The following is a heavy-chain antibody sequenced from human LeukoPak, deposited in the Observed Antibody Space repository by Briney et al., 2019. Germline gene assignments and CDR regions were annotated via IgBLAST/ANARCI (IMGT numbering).Heavy chain of an antibody. CDR2: IYDNGST. V-gene: IGHV4-59*08. CDR3: ARLKWGTTSWFDP. CDR1: VGSINNYY. J-gene: IGHJ5*01. D-gene: IGHD1-1*01. Sequence: PSETLSLTCTVTVGSINNYYWNWLPHPPGGGRECIGYIYDNGSTKYNASLKSRVTMSVDTSKNQFSLKLSSVTAADTAVYYCARLKWGTTSWFDPWGQGTRVTVAS.